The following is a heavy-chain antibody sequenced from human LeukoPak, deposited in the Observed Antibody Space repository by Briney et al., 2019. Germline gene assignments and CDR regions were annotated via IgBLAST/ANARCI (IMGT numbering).Heavy chain of an antibody. D-gene: IGHD5-18*01. CDR3: AREVTAMAYYFDY. J-gene: IGHJ4*02. CDR2: IKQDGSEK. CDR1: GFTFSSYW. V-gene: IGHV3-7*03. Sequence: GGPLRLSCAASGFTFSSYWMSWVRQAPGKGLEWVANIKQDGSEKYYVDSVKGRFTISRDNAKNSLYLQMNSLRAEDTAVYYCAREVTAMAYYFDYWGQGTLVTVSS.